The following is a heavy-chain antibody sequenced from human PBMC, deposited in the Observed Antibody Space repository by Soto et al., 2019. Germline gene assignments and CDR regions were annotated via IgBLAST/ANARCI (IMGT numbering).Heavy chain of an antibody. CDR3: ARGAGGYYYMDV. Sequence: EVQLVESGGGLVQPGGSLRLSCAASGFTFSSYWMHWVRQAPGKGLVWVSRIYSDGSRTSYADSVKGRFTISRDTAKNTLYLQMDSLSPEDTAVYYCARGAGGYYYMDVWGKGTTVTVSS. J-gene: IGHJ6*03. CDR2: IYSDGSRT. CDR1: GFTFSSYW. V-gene: IGHV3-74*01. D-gene: IGHD3-10*01.